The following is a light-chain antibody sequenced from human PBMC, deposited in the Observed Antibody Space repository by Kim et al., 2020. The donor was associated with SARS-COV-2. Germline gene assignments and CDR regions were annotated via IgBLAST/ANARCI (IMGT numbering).Light chain of an antibody. CDR2: GDN. CDR3: AAWDDSLSGLV. J-gene: IGLJ1*01. CDR1: SSNIGSNS. V-gene: IGLV1-44*01. Sequence: QSVLTQPPSASGTPGQRVTISCSGSSSNIGSNSVNWYQQLPGTAPKLLIFGDNQRPSGVPDRFSGSKSSTSASLAISGLQSEDEADYYCAAWDDSLSGLVFGTGTKVTVL.